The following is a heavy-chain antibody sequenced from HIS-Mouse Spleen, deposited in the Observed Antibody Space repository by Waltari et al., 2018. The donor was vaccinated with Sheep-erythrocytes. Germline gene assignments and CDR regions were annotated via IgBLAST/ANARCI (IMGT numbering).Heavy chain of an antibody. CDR3: ARHKDTAMVHFDY. Sequence: QLQLQESGPGLVKPPETLSLTGTVSCVSIRSSSYYWGWIRQPPGRGLEWIGSIYYSGSTYYNPSLKSRVTISVDTSKNQFSLKLSSVTAADTAVYYCARHKDTAMVHFDYWGQGTLVTVSS. V-gene: IGHV4-39*01. J-gene: IGHJ4*02. D-gene: IGHD5-18*01. CDR2: IYYSGST. CDR1: CVSIRSSSYY.